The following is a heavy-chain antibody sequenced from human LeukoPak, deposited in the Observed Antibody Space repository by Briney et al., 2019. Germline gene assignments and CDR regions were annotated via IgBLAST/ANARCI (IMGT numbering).Heavy chain of an antibody. Sequence: PGGSLRLSCAASGFTFSAFAMNWVRQAPGQGLEWVSTIRESGDSTYYANSVKGRFTISRDNSKDTLFLQMNSLRAEDTAVYFCARPTSGSYSHYYALDVWGQGTTVTVSS. V-gene: IGHV3-23*01. CDR2: IRESGDST. CDR3: ARPTSGSYSHYYALDV. J-gene: IGHJ6*02. D-gene: IGHD1-26*01. CDR1: GFTFSAFA.